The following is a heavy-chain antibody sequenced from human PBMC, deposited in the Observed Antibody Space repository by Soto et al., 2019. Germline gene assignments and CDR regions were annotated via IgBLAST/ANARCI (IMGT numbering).Heavy chain of an antibody. CDR1: GGSISSGGYY. V-gene: IGHV4-31*03. CDR2: IYYSGST. D-gene: IGHD1-20*01. J-gene: IGHJ4*02. CDR3: ARGHDPIVNYYFDS. Sequence: QVQLQESGPGLVKPSQTLSLTCTVSGGSISSGGYYWSWIRQHPGKGLEWIGYIYYSGSTYYNPSLKNRATISVDTSKIPFSLKLSSVTAADTAVYYCARGHDPIVNYYFDSWGQGTPVTVSS.